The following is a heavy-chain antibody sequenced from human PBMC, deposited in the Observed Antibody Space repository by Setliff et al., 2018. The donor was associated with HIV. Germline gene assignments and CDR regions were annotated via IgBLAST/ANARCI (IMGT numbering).Heavy chain of an antibody. D-gene: IGHD5-18*01. CDR1: GGSIRSQY. Sequence: LSLTCTVSGGSIRSQYWSWIREPPGKGLEWIGYIYYSGGTNYNPSLKSRATISVDTSKNQFSLRLSSVTAADTAVYYCARVPRQLLKGAAAYFDYWGQGILVTVSS. J-gene: IGHJ4*02. CDR2: IYYSGGT. CDR3: ARVPRQLLKGAAAYFDY. V-gene: IGHV4-59*11.